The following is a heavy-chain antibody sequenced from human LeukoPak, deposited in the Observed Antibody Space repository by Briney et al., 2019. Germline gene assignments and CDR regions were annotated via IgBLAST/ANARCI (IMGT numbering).Heavy chain of an antibody. J-gene: IGHJ4*02. CDR2: IGSGGST. CDR1: GFTFSTFA. CDR3: AKGTGGSSYSALDY. Sequence: GGSLRLPCAASGFTFSTFAMSWVRQAPGKGLEWVSSIGSGGSTNYAGSVQGRFTISRDNSKNTLYLQMNSLRAEDTAVYYCAKGTGGSSYSALDYWGQGTLVTVSS. V-gene: IGHV3-23*01. D-gene: IGHD2-15*01.